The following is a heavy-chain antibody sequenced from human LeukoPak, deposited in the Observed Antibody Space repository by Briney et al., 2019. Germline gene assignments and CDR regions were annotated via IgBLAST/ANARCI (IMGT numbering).Heavy chain of an antibody. CDR1: GFTFTSPT. CDR3: AGTPWFGELTLDY. V-gene: IGHV1-58*02. D-gene: IGHD3-10*01. CDR2: IVVGSGNT. J-gene: IGHJ4*02. Sequence: SVKVSCKASGFTFTSPTIQWVRQARGQRLEWIGWIVVGSGNTNYAQKFQERVIITRDMSTTTVYMELSSLRSEDTAVYYCAGTPWFGELTLDYWGQGTLVTVSS.